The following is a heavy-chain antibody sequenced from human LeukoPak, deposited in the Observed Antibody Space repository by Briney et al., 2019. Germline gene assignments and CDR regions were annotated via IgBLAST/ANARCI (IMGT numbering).Heavy chain of an antibody. V-gene: IGHV4-59*01. CDR2: VYHRGST. CDR1: GGGDSITDYY. Sequence: KPSETLSLTCTMSGGGDSITDYYWSWIRQPPGKGLEWLGYVYHRGSTDYSPSLKSRLIISLDTSKSQFSLRLSSVTAADTAVYYCARGGYDNSGSFGSFDAFDIWGQGTMVTVSS. D-gene: IGHD3-22*01. J-gene: IGHJ3*02. CDR3: ARGGYDNSGSFGSFDAFDI.